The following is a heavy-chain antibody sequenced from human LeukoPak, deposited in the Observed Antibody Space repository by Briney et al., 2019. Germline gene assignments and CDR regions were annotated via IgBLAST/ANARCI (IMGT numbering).Heavy chain of an antibody. D-gene: IGHD6-19*01. CDR3: AKPSNSKQWLVQRRGNYFDY. J-gene: IGHJ4*02. Sequence: GGSLRLPCAASGFTFSNYWMHWVRQAPGKGLVWVSRISSDGSSTNYADSVKGRFTISRDNAKNTLYLQMNSLRAEDTAVYYCAKPSNSKQWLVQRRGNYFDYWGQGTLVTVSS. CDR2: ISSDGSST. V-gene: IGHV3-74*01. CDR1: GFTFSNYW.